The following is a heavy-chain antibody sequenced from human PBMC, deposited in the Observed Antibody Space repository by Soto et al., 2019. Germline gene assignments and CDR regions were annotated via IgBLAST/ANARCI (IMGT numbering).Heavy chain of an antibody. CDR2: IYHSGST. D-gene: IGHD5-12*01. CDR1: GGSISSSNW. CDR3: ARSGLEMATISYYYYGMDV. Sequence: PSECLSLTCAVSGGSISSSNWWSWVRQPPGKGLEWIGEIYHSGSTNYNPSLKSRVTISVDKSKNQFSLKLSSVTAAGTAVYYCARSGLEMATISYYYYGMDVWGQGTTVTVSS. V-gene: IGHV4-4*02. J-gene: IGHJ6*02.